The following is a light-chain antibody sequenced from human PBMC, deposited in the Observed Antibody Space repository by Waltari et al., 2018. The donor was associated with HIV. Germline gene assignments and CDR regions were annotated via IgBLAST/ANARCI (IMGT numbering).Light chain of an antibody. Sequence: YVLTPPPSVSVAPGQTATITCGGNNLGDKHVHWYQQKSGQAPVLVILYDKLRPSGIPARISGSNSGGTATLTISGVEVGDEAEYYCQVFENSRDQAFGTGTKVTVL. J-gene: IGLJ1*01. CDR3: QVFENSRDQA. V-gene: IGLV3-21*01. CDR2: YDK. CDR1: NLGDKH.